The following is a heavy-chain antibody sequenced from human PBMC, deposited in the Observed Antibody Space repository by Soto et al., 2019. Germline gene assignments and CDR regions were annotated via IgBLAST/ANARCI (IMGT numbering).Heavy chain of an antibody. J-gene: IGHJ3*01. CDR2: ISGSGGGT. CDR3: AKSRGSGTYFNPSDAIDF. V-gene: IGHV3-23*01. Sequence: PGGSLRLSCAASGFTFSTYAMSWVRQAPGKGLEWVSLISGSGGGTYYAGSVKGRFTTSRDNSKNTLYLQMNSLRAEDTAVYSCAKSRGSGTYFNPSDAIDFWGQGTMVTVSS. CDR1: GFTFSTYA. D-gene: IGHD3-10*01.